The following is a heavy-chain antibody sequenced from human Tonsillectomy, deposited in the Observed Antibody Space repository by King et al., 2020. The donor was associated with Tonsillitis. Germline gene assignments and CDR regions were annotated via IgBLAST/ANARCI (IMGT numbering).Heavy chain of an antibody. D-gene: IGHD3-3*01. Sequence: PLQESGSGLVKPSQTLSLTCGVSGGSISSGGYSWSWIRQPPGKGLEWIGYIYHSGSTYYNPSLKSRVTISVDRSKNQFSLRLSSVTAADTAVYYCARARITIYGVVIKVGAFDIWGQGTMVTVSS. V-gene: IGHV4-30-2*01. CDR3: ARARITIYGVVIKVGAFDI. CDR1: GGSISSGGYS. CDR2: IYHSGST. J-gene: IGHJ3*02.